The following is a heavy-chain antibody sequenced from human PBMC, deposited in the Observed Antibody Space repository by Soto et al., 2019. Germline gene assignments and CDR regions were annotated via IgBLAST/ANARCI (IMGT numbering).Heavy chain of an antibody. V-gene: IGHV1-2*04. CDR2: INPNSGGT. CDR1: GYTFTGYY. D-gene: IGHD6-6*01. CDR3: AGGIEYSSSPGYYSYGMDV. J-gene: IGHJ6*02. Sequence: GASVKVSCKASGYTFTGYYMHWVRQAPGQGLEWMGWINPNSGGTNYAQKFQGWVTMTRDTSISTAYMELSRLRSDDTAVYYCAGGIEYSSSPGYYSYGMDVWGQGTTVTVSS.